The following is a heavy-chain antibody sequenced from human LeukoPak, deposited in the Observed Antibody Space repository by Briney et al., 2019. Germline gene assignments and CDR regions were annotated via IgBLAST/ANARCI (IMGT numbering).Heavy chain of an antibody. Sequence: PGGSLRLSCAASEFTFSSYGMHWVRQAPGKGLEWVSAISDSGGSTYYADSVKGRFTISRDNSKNTLYLQMNSLRAEDTAVYYCAKNINSYVISGSLGYWGQGTLVTVSS. J-gene: IGHJ4*02. D-gene: IGHD5-18*01. CDR3: AKNINSYVISGSLGY. V-gene: IGHV3-23*01. CDR1: EFTFSSYG. CDR2: ISDSGGST.